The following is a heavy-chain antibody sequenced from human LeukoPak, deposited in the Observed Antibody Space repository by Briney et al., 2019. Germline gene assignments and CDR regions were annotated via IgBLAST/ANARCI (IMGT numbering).Heavy chain of an antibody. V-gene: IGHV3-30*18. Sequence: PGGSLRLSRAASGFTFSSYGMHWVRQAPGEGLERVAVISYDGSNKYYADSVKGRFTISRDNSKNTLYLQMNSLRAEDTAVYYCAKELLLNWFDPWGQGTLVTVSS. CDR1: GFTFSSYG. CDR3: AKELLLNWFDP. J-gene: IGHJ5*02. CDR2: ISYDGSNK.